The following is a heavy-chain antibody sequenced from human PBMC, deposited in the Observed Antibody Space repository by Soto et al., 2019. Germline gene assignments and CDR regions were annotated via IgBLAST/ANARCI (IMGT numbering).Heavy chain of an antibody. V-gene: IGHV3-21*06. J-gene: IGHJ4*02. CDR2: ISSTTNYI. Sequence: GGSLRLSCAASGFTFTRYSMNWVRQAPGKGLEWVSSISSTTNYIYYGDSMKGRFTISRDNAKNSLYLEMNSLRAEDTAVYYCARESEDLTSNFDYWGQGTLVTVFS. CDR3: ARESEDLTSNFDY. CDR1: GFTFTRYS.